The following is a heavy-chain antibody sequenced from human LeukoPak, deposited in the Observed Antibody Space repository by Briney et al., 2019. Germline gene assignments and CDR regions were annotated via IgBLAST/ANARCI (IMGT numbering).Heavy chain of an antibody. J-gene: IGHJ4*02. CDR2: MNPNSGNT. D-gene: IGHD3-10*01. CDR3: ARGRYGSGSYSSDY. Sequence: ASVKVSCKASGYTFTSYDINWVRQATGQGLEWMGRMNPNSGNTGYAQKFQGRVTMTRNTSISTAYMELSSLRSEDTAVYYCARGRYGSGSYSSDYWGQGTLVTVSS. V-gene: IGHV1-8*01. CDR1: GYTFTSYD.